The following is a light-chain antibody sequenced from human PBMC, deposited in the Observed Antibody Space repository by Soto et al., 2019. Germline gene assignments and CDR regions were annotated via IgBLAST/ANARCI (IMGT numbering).Light chain of an antibody. Sequence: IVMTQSPPTLSVSPGRGPTVCCRASQSVSSHLAWYQHKPGQAPRLLFYDASTRATGIPARFSGSGYGTEFNLTISSLQSEDFAVYYCQHYHGWPITFGQGTRLEI. CDR1: QSVSSH. V-gene: IGKV3-15*01. CDR2: DAS. CDR3: QHYHGWPIT. J-gene: IGKJ5*01.